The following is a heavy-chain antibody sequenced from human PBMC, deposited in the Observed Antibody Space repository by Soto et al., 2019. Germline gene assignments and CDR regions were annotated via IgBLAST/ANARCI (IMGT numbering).Heavy chain of an antibody. CDR1: GYTFTSYG. V-gene: IGHV1-18*01. Sequence: ASVKVSCKASGYTFTSYGISWVRQAPGQGLEWMGWISAYNGNTNYAQKLQGRVTMTTDTSTSTAYMELRSLRSDDTAVYYCARNFYGSGSYQTKIPEDYWGQGTLVTVSS. D-gene: IGHD3-10*01. J-gene: IGHJ4*02. CDR2: ISAYNGNT. CDR3: ARNFYGSGSYQTKIPEDY.